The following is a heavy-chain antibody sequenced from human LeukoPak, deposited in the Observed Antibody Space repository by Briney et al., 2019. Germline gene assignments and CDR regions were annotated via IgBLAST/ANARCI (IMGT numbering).Heavy chain of an antibody. CDR2: IYYSGTA. J-gene: IGHJ4*02. CDR3: AKVSNGWPYFFDS. D-gene: IGHD6-19*01. CDR1: GDSVSSGRYY. V-gene: IGHV4-61*01. Sequence: PSETLSLTCTVSGDSVSSGRYYWSWIRQPPGKGLEWIGYIYYSGTASYNPSLQSRVTISVDTSKNQFSLKLSSLTAADTAVYSCAKVSNGWPYFFDSWGQGVQVTVSS.